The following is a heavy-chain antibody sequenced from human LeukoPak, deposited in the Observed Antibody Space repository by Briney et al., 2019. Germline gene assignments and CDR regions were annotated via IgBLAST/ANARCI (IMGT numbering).Heavy chain of an antibody. Sequence: SGGSLRLSCAASGFTFSSYAMSWVRQAPGKGLEWVSAISGSGGSTYYADSVKGRFTISGDNSKNTLYLQMNSLRAEDTAVYYCAKGSLMWLLGTAWGQGTLVTVSS. J-gene: IGHJ4*02. CDR3: AKGSLMWLLGTA. CDR2: ISGSGGST. V-gene: IGHV3-23*01. CDR1: GFTFSSYA. D-gene: IGHD3-22*01.